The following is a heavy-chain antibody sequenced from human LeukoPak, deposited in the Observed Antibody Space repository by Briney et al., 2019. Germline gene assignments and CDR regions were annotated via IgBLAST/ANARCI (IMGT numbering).Heavy chain of an antibody. CDR3: ARNDPDSSED. Sequence: GGSLRLSCAASGFTFSSYSMNWVHQSPGKGLEWVAVISADGNNEHYADSAKGRFTLSRDNAKSTAYLQMNSLRSEDTAVYYCARNDPDSSEDWGQGTLVTVSS. CDR1: GFTFSSYS. J-gene: IGHJ4*02. D-gene: IGHD3-22*01. V-gene: IGHV3-30*03. CDR2: ISADGNNE.